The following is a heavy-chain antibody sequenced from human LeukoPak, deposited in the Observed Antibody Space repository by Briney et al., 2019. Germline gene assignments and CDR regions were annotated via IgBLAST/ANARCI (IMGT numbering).Heavy chain of an antibody. J-gene: IGHJ4*02. CDR3: ARVFVAAAQYYFDY. V-gene: IGHV4-38-2*01. CDR2: IYHSGST. D-gene: IGHD6-13*01. Sequence: SETLSLTCAVYGGSFGGYYWGWIRQPPGKGLEWIGSIYHSGSTYYNPSLKSRVTISVDTSKNQFSLKLSSVTAADTAVYYCARVFVAAAQYYFDYWGQGTLVTVSS. CDR1: GGSFGGYY.